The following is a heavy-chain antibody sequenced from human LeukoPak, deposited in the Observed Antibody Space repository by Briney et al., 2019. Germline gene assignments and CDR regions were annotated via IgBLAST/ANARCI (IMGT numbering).Heavy chain of an antibody. CDR2: ISAYNGNT. Sequence: GASVKVSCKASGYTFTSYGISLVRQAHGQGLEWMGWISAYNGNTNYAQKLQGRVTMTTDTSTSTAYMELRSLRSDDTAVYYCARGRGDVPYNWFDPWGQGTLVTVSS. CDR3: ARGRGDVPYNWFDP. V-gene: IGHV1-18*01. J-gene: IGHJ5*02. CDR1: GYTFTSYG. D-gene: IGHD3-10*01.